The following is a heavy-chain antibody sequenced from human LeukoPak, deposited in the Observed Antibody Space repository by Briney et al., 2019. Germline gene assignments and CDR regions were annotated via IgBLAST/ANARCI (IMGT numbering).Heavy chain of an antibody. J-gene: IGHJ4*02. D-gene: IGHD3-10*01. CDR3: ARARLKGLLFDY. V-gene: IGHV1-69*05. CDR2: IIPIFGTA. Sequence: SVKVSCKASGGTFSSYAISWGRQAPGQGLEWVGGIIPIFGTANYAQKFQGRVTITTDESTSTAYMELSSLRSEDTAVYYCARARLKGLLFDYWGQGTLVTVSS. CDR1: GGTFSSYA.